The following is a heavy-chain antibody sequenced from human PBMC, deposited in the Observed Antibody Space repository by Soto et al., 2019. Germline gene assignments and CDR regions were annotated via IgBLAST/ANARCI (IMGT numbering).Heavy chain of an antibody. CDR2: IKSKTDGGTT. D-gene: IGHD2-8*01. CDR1: SVSNAW. CDR3: TTDSRMCTNGVCYSNY. Sequence: SVSNAWMNWVRQAPGKGLEWVGRIKSKTDGGTTDYAAPVKGRFTISRDDSKNTLYLQMNSLKTEDTAVYYCTTDSRMCTNGVCYSNYWGQGTLVTVSS. J-gene: IGHJ4*02. V-gene: IGHV3-15*07.